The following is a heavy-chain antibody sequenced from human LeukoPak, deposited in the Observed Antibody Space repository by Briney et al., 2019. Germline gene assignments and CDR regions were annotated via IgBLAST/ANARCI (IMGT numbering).Heavy chain of an antibody. CDR2: INHSGST. J-gene: IGHJ5*02. CDR3: ARGSLRGYSYSYSANWFDP. D-gene: IGHD5-18*01. CDR1: GGSFSGYH. Sequence: SETLSLTCAVYGGSFSGYHWSWIRQPPGKGLEWIGEINHSGSTNYNPSLKSRVTISVDTSKNQFSLKLSSVTAADTAVYYCARGSLRGYSYSYSANWFDPWGQGTLVTVSS. V-gene: IGHV4-34*01.